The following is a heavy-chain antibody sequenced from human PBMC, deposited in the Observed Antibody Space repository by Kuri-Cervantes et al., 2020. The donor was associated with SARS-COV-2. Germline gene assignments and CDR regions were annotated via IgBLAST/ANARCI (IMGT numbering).Heavy chain of an antibody. V-gene: IGHV4-59*11. CDR1: GGSISSRY. CDR3: TRAGYDNSGYYYSFDF. J-gene: IGHJ4*02. CDR2: VYSSEST. Sequence: SETLSLTCTVSGGSISSRYWSWIRQPPGKGLEWIGYVYSSESTNYSPSLKSRVTMSVDTSKNQFSLKLTSVTAADTAVYYCTRAGYDNSGYYYSFDFWGQGTLVTVSS. D-gene: IGHD3-22*01.